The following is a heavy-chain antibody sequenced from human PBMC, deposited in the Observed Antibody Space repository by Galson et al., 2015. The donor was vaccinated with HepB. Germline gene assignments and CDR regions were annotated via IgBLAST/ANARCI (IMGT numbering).Heavy chain of an antibody. CDR2: INAGNGNT. D-gene: IGHD1-26*01. V-gene: IGHV1-3*01. Sequence: SVKVSCKASGYTFTSYAMHWVRQAPGQRLEWMGWINAGNGNTKYSQKFQGRVTITRDTSASTAYMELSSLRSEDTAVYYCARDPVGATIFVGYFDYWGQGTLVTVSS. CDR1: GYTFTSYA. CDR3: ARDPVGATIFVGYFDY. J-gene: IGHJ4*02.